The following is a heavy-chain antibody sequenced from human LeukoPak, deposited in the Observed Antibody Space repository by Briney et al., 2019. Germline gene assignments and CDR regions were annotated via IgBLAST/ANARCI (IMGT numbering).Heavy chain of an antibody. CDR1: GFTFSSYA. D-gene: IGHD6-25*01. J-gene: IGHJ4*02. Sequence: GGSLRLSCAASGFTFSSYAMHWVRQAPGKGLEWVAFVRYDGSNKYYADYVKGRFTISKDSSENTLYLLMNSLRAEDTAVYYCAQDIEERHFEHWGQGTLVTVSS. CDR3: AQDIEERHFEH. CDR2: VRYDGSNK. V-gene: IGHV3-30*02.